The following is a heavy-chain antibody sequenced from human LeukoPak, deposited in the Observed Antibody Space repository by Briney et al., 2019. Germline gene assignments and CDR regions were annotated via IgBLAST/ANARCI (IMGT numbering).Heavy chain of an antibody. CDR2: LDSGSKT. Sequence: GGSLRLACAASGFTVSRNHMSWVRQAPGKGLEWVSGLDSGSKTYYAESVKGRFIISRDKSKNTLYLQMNSLRSDDTAVYYCARDRHCAGGCPPGNLQHWGEGTLLMVSS. D-gene: IGHD2-21*02. CDR3: ARDRHCAGGCPPGNLQH. J-gene: IGHJ1*01. V-gene: IGHV3-66*01. CDR1: GFTVSRNH.